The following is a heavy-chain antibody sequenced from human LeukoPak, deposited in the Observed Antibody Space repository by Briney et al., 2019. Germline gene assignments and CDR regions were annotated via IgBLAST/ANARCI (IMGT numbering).Heavy chain of an antibody. J-gene: IGHJ4*02. CDR3: ARPPARGGGVYYFDF. Sequence: SETLSLTCAVSGDSIRSDRWNWIRQIPGKGLEWIGYIYHTATTNYNHSFRTRVTMSLDTSNNQFSLRLTSVTAADTAVYYCARPPARGGGVYYFDFWGRGPRVPVPS. CDR1: GDSIRSDR. V-gene: IGHV4-4*09. D-gene: IGHD3/OR15-3a*01. CDR2: IYHTATT.